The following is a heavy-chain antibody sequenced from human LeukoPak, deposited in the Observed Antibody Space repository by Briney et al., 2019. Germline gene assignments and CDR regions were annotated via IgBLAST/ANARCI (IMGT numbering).Heavy chain of an antibody. CDR1: GFTFSSYS. CDR3: ARESIAVAGTLDY. V-gene: IGHV3-21*01. D-gene: IGHD6-19*01. Sequence: GGSLRLSCAASGFTFSSYSMNWVRQAPGKGLEWVPSISSSSSYIYYADSVKGRFTISRDNAKNSLYLQMNSLRAEDTAVYHCARESIAVAGTLDYWGQGTLVTVSS. J-gene: IGHJ4*02. CDR2: ISSSSSYI.